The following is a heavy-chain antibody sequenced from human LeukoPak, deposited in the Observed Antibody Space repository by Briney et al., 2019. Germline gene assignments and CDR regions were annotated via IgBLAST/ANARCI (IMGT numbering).Heavy chain of an antibody. V-gene: IGHV1-46*01. CDR1: GYTFTSYY. Sequence: GASVKVSCKASGYTFTSYYMHWVRQAPGQGLEWMGIINPSGGSTSYAQKFQGRVTITTDESTSTAYMELSSLRSEDTAVYYCARDRTYCTNGVCSLSFDYWGQGTLVTVSS. CDR3: ARDRTYCTNGVCSLSFDY. CDR2: INPSGGST. J-gene: IGHJ4*02. D-gene: IGHD2-8*01.